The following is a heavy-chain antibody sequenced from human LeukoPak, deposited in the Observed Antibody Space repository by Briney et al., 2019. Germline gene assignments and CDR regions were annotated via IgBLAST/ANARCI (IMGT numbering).Heavy chain of an antibody. J-gene: IGHJ5*02. CDR2: ISSSSSYI. V-gene: IGHV3-21*01. D-gene: IGHD2-2*01. CDR1: GFTFSNYS. Sequence: GGSLRLSCAASGFTFSNYSMNWVRQAPGKGLEWVSSISSSSSYIYYADSVKGRFTISRDNAKNSLYLQMNSLRAEDTAVYYCARGGYCSSTSCPVGWFDPWGQGTLVTVSS. CDR3: ARGGYCSSTSCPVGWFDP.